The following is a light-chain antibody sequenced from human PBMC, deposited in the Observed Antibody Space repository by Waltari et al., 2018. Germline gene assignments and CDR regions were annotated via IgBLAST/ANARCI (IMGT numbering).Light chain of an antibody. J-gene: IGKJ1*01. CDR3: QQYNNWLRT. CDR2: GAS. Sequence: EIVMKQSPATLSVSPGERATLSCRASQRVSSNLTWYQQNPGQAPRLLIYGASTSATGIPARFSGSGSGTEFTLTISSMQSEDFAVYYCQQYNNWLRTFGQGTKVEIK. CDR1: QRVSSN. V-gene: IGKV3-15*01.